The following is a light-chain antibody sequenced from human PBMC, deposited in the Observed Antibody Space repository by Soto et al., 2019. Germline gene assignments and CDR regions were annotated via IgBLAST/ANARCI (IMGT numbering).Light chain of an antibody. Sequence: QSVLTQPPSASGTPGQRVTISCSGGSSNIKTNGVSWYQQVPGAAPKLLIYSNNQRPSGAPDRFSGSNSGTSASLAISGLQSEDEATYHCATWDDSLNGMIFGGGTQLTVL. CDR1: SSNIKTNG. CDR2: SNN. J-gene: IGLJ2*01. V-gene: IGLV1-44*01. CDR3: ATWDDSLNGMI.